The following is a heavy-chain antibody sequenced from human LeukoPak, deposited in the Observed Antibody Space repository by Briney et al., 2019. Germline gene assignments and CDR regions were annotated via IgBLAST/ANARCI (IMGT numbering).Heavy chain of an antibody. CDR3: ARGSGNSYGLDY. J-gene: IGHJ4*02. CDR2: IGTAGDT. Sequence: PGGSLRLSCAASGFTFSSYDMHWVRQATGKGLEWVSAIGTAGDTYYPGSVKGRFTISRENAKNSLYLQMNSLRAGDTAVYYCARGSGNSYGLDYWGQGTLVTVSS. D-gene: IGHD5-18*01. CDR1: GFTFSSYD. V-gene: IGHV3-13*01.